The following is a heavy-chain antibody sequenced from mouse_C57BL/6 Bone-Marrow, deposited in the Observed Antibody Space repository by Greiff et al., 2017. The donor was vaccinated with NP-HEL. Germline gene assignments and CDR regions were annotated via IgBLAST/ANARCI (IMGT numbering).Heavy chain of an antibody. V-gene: IGHV5-12*01. CDR3: ARPPTYYDYSYYAMDY. Sequence: EVQVVESGGGLVQPGGSLKLSCAASGFTFSDYYMYWVRQTPEKRLEWVAYISNGGGSTYYPDTVKGRFTISRDNAKNTLYLQMSRLKSEDTAMYYCARPPTYYDYSYYAMDYWGQGTSVTVSS. J-gene: IGHJ4*01. CDR2: ISNGGGST. D-gene: IGHD2-4*01. CDR1: GFTFSDYY.